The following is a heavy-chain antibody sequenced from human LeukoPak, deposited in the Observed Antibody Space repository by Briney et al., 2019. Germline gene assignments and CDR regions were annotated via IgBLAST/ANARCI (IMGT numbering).Heavy chain of an antibody. CDR3: ARHRVAAAGTIGSKPFDY. D-gene: IGHD6-13*01. Sequence: SETLSLTCAVSGYSISSGYYWGWIRQPPGKGLEWIGSIYHSGSTDYNPSLTSRVTISVDTSKNQFSLKLSSVTAADTALYYCARHRVAAAGTIGSKPFDYWGQGTLVTVSS. J-gene: IGHJ4*02. CDR1: GYSISSGYY. CDR2: IYHSGST. V-gene: IGHV4-38-2*01.